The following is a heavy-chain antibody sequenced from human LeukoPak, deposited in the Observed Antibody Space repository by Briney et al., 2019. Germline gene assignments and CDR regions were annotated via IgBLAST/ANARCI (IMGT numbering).Heavy chain of an antibody. Sequence: ASVKVSCKASGYTFTSYGISWVRQAPGQGLEWMGWISGYNGNTNYAQKLQGRVTMTTDTSTSTAYMELRSLRSDDTAVYYCARVTSVGGSGSYYNWFDPWGQGTLVTVSS. CDR2: ISGYNGNT. CDR3: ARVTSVGGSGSYYNWFDP. D-gene: IGHD3-10*01. J-gene: IGHJ5*02. V-gene: IGHV1-18*01. CDR1: GYTFTSYG.